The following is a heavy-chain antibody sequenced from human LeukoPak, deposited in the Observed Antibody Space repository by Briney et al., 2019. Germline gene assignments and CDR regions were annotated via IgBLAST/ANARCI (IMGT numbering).Heavy chain of an antibody. V-gene: IGHV3-30*02. D-gene: IGHD3-3*01. J-gene: IGHJ5*02. CDR1: GFTFGSYG. Sequence: PGGSLRLSCAASGFTFGSYGMHWVRQAPGKGPEWVAFIRYDGSNKYYADSVKGRFTISRDNSKNTLYLQMNSLRPEDTAVYHCARTVYDFWSGYSPIEPWGQGTLVTVSS. CDR2: IRYDGSNK. CDR3: ARTVYDFWSGYSPIEP.